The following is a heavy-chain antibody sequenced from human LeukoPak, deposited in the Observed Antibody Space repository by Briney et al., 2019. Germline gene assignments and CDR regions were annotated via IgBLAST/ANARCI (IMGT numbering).Heavy chain of an antibody. V-gene: IGHV1-3*01. Sequence: ASVKVSCKASGYTFTSYAMHWVRQAPGQRLEWMGWINAGNGNTKYSQKFQGRVTITRDTSASTAYMELSSLRSEDTAVYYCAGHGYSYGWFDPWGQGTLVTVSS. CDR2: INAGNGNT. D-gene: IGHD5-18*01. CDR1: GYTFTSYA. CDR3: AGHGYSYGWFDP. J-gene: IGHJ5*02.